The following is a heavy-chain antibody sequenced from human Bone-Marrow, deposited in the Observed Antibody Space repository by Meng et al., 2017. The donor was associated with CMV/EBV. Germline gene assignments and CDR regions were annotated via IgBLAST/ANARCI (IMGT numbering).Heavy chain of an antibody. D-gene: IGHD2-2*02. CDR2: ISAYNGNT. V-gene: IGHV1-18*01. J-gene: IGHJ4*02. CDR3: ARIVVVPAAILPSYCFDY. Sequence: YTLTSYGISWVRQAPGQGLEWMGWISAYNGNTNYAQKLQGRVTMTTDTSTSTAYMELRSLRSDDTAVYYCARIVVVPAAILPSYCFDYWGQGTLVTVSS. CDR1: YTLTSYG.